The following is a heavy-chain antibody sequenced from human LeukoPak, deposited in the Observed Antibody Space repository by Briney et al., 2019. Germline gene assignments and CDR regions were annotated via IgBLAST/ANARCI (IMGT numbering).Heavy chain of an antibody. J-gene: IGHJ6*03. CDR3: ARGAWVRGAPTNYYMDV. D-gene: IGHD3-10*01. Sequence: PSETLSLTCTVSDGSMSSFYWSWFRQPPGKGLEWIGYIYYSGSTNYNPSLKSRVTMSVDRSKNQFSLKLSSVTAADTAVYYCARGAWVRGAPTNYYMDVWGKGTTVTVSS. V-gene: IGHV4-59*01. CDR1: DGSMSSFY. CDR2: IYYSGST.